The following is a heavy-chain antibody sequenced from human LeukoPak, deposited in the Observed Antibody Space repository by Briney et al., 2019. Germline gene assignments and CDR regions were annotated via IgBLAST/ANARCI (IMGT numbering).Heavy chain of an antibody. CDR2: IKQDGSEK. J-gene: IGHJ4*02. CDR3: ARGKSGSYGTKGY. D-gene: IGHD1-26*01. V-gene: IGHV3-7*01. Sequence: GGSLRLSCVASGFTFSSRDWMTWVRQAPGKGLEWVANIKQDGSEKNYVDSVKGRFTISRDNAKNSVDLQMNSLRVEDTAVYYCARGKSGSYGTKGYWGQGTLVTVSS. CDR1: GFTFSSRDW.